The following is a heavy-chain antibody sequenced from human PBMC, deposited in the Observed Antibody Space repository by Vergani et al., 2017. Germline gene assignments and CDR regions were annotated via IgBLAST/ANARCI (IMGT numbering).Heavy chain of an antibody. CDR2: ISYDGSNK. J-gene: IGHJ6*03. V-gene: IGHV3-30*18. Sequence: QVQLVESGGGVVQPGRSLRLSCAASGFTFSSYGMHWVRQAPGTGLEWVAVISYDGSNKYYADSVKGRFTISRDNSKNTLYLQMNSLRAEDTAVYYCAKSPRYSPEDYYYYMDVWGKGTTVTVSS. CDR1: GFTFSSYG. D-gene: IGHD1-26*01. CDR3: AKSPRYSPEDYYYYMDV.